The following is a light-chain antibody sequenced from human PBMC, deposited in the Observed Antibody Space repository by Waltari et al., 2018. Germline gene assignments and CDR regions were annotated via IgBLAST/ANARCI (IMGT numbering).Light chain of an antibody. CDR3: QQYNSFFRT. CDR1: QSIGSL. CDR2: DAS. Sequence: DIQMTQSPSTLSASVGDRVTITCRASQSIGSLLAWYQQKPGKAPKLLIYDASSLESGVPSRFSGSGSGTEFTLTINSLQPDDFATYSCQQYNSFFRTFGQGTKVEIK. J-gene: IGKJ1*01. V-gene: IGKV1-5*01.